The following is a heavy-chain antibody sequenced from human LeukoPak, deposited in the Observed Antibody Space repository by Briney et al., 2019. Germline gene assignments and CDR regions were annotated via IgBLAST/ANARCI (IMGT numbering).Heavy chain of an antibody. V-gene: IGHV3-21*01. Sequence: GGSLRLSCAASGFTFSSYSMNWVRQAPGKGLEWVSSISSSSSYIYYADSVKGRFTISRDNAKNSLYLQKNSLRAEDTAVYYWARDLTAASGAFDIWGQGTMVTVSS. CDR1: GFTFSSYS. D-gene: IGHD3-10*01. J-gene: IGHJ3*02. CDR2: ISSSSSYI. CDR3: ARDLTAASGAFDI.